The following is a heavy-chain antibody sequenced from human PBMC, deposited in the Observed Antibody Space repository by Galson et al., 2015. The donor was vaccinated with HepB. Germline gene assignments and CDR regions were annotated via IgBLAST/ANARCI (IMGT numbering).Heavy chain of an antibody. V-gene: IGHV3-21*01. CDR3: ARRSCSSSACSHIDP. D-gene: IGHD2-2*01. CDR1: GFTFSSFP. J-gene: IGHJ5*02. Sequence: SLRLSCAASGFTFSSFPMNWVRQAPGTGLEWVASISTNSGYIYYADSVRGRFTISRDNTKYSLYLEMNSLRADDTAVYFCARRSCSSSACSHIDPWGQGTLVSVSS. CDR2: ISTNSGYI.